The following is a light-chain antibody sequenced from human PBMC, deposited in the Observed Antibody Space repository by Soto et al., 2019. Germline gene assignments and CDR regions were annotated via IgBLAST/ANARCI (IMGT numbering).Light chain of an antibody. Sequence: EILLTQSPGTLSLSPGERATLSCRASQSVTSTYLAWYQQKPGQAPRLLIYGASSRATGIPDRFSGSGSGTDFTLTISRLEPEDVAVYYGHQYGTSWTFGQGTKVEIK. CDR2: GAS. J-gene: IGKJ1*01. V-gene: IGKV3-20*01. CDR1: QSVTSTY. CDR3: HQYGTSWT.